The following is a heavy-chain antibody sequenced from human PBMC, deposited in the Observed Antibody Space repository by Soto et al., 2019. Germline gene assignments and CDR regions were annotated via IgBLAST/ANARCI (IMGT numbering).Heavy chain of an antibody. V-gene: IGHV4-31*03. Sequence: QVQLQESGPGLVKPSQTLSLTCTVSGGSISSGGYYWSWIRQHPGKGLEWIGYIYYSGSTYYNPSLKSRVTISVDTSKNQFSLKLSSVTAADTAVYYCARGIVRDSNYRGWFDPWGQGTLVTVSS. CDR1: GGSISSGGYY. CDR3: ARGIVRDSNYRGWFDP. CDR2: IYYSGST. J-gene: IGHJ5*02. D-gene: IGHD4-4*01.